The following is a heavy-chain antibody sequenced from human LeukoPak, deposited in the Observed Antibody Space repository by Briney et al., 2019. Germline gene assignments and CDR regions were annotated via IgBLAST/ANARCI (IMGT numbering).Heavy chain of an antibody. CDR1: GYTLTELS. V-gene: IGHV1-24*01. J-gene: IGHJ4*02. CDR2: FDPEDGET. Sequence: ASVKVSFKVSGYTLTELSMHWVRQAPGKGLEWMGGFDPEDGETIYAQKFQGRVTMTEDTSTDTAYMELSSLRSEDTAVYYCATDYRYSNSFDYWGQGTLVTVSS. CDR3: ATDYRYSNSFDY. D-gene: IGHD4-11*01.